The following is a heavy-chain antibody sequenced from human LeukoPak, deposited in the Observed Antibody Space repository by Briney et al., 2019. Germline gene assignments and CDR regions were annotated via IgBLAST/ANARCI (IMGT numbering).Heavy chain of an antibody. CDR2: IYSGGST. D-gene: IGHD5-12*01. J-gene: IGHJ6*02. Sequence: GGSLRLSCAASGFTFSSTSMSWVRQAPGKGLEWVSVIYSGGSTYYADSVKGRFTISRDSSKNTLYLQMNSLRAEDTAVYYCARGKGYSGYAYYYGMDVWGQGTTVTVSS. V-gene: IGHV3-53*01. CDR1: GFTFSSTS. CDR3: ARGKGYSGYAYYYGMDV.